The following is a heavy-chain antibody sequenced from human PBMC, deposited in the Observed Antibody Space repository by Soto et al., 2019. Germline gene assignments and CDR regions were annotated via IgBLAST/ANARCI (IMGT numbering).Heavy chain of an antibody. CDR1: GFTFSSYG. D-gene: IGHD3-9*01. Sequence: GGSLRLSCAASGFTFSSYGMHWVRQAPGKGLEWVAVISYDGSNKYYADSVKGRFTISRDNSKNTLYLQMNSLRAEDTAVYYCASIRYFDWLPRYYYYGMDVWGQGTTVTVSS. V-gene: IGHV3-30*03. CDR2: ISYDGSNK. CDR3: ASIRYFDWLPRYYYYGMDV. J-gene: IGHJ6*02.